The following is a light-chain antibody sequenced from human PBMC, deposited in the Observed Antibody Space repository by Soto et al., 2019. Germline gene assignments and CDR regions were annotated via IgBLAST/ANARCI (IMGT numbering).Light chain of an antibody. CDR2: KAS. Sequence: DIHMTQSPSTLSASLVDRVTITCRASQSISSWLAWYQQKPGKAPKLLIYKASSLESGVPSRFSGSGSGTEFTLTISSLQPDDFATYYCQHYNSYSEAFGQGTKVDIK. V-gene: IGKV1-5*03. CDR3: QHYNSYSEA. J-gene: IGKJ1*01. CDR1: QSISSW.